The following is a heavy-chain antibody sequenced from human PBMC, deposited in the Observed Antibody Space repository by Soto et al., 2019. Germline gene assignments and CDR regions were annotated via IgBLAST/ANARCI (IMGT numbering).Heavy chain of an antibody. CDR2: IRGRGDRT. D-gene: IGHD3-22*01. V-gene: IGHV3-23*01. CDR3: VKDDGGYPSTAPH. Sequence: EVQLLESGGGLVQPGGSLRLSCAASGITISNYPMSWVRQAPGKGLDWVSGIRGRGDRTYYADSAKGRFTISKDISRNSLSLQLDSLGVEDTAVYFCVKDDGGYPSTAPHWGQRTLVTISS. CDR1: GITISNYP. J-gene: IGHJ4*02.